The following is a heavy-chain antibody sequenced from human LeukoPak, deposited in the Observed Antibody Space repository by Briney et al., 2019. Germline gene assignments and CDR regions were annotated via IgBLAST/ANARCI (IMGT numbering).Heavy chain of an antibody. CDR3: ARGLRSSSWYTFDTRYYYYYMDV. CDR2: INPNSGGT. J-gene: IGHJ6*03. CDR1: GYTFTGYY. V-gene: IGHV1-2*02. Sequence: GASVKVSCKASGYTFTGYYMHWVRQAPGQGLEWMGWINPNSGGTNYAQKFQGRVTMTRDTSISTAYMELSRLRSDDTAVYYCARGLRSSSWYTFDTRYYYYYMDVWGKGTTVTVSS. D-gene: IGHD6-13*01.